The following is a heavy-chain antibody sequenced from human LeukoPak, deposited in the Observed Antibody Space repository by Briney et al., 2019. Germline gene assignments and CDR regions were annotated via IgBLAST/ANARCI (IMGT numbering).Heavy chain of an antibody. J-gene: IGHJ6*03. V-gene: IGHV4-4*07. CDR1: GGSISSYY. Sequence: PSETLSLTCTVSGGSISSYYWSWIRQPPGKGLEWIGRIYTSGSTNYNPSLKSRVTMSVDTSKNQFSLKLSSVTAADTAVYYCARGLQTTGNYDFWSGPTDHMDVWGKGTTVTVSS. CDR2: IYTSGST. D-gene: IGHD3-3*01. CDR3: ARGLQTTGNYDFWSGPTDHMDV.